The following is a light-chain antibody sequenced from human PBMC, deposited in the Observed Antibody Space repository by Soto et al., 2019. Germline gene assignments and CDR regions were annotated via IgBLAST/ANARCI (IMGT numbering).Light chain of an antibody. Sequence: VMRQCRASVYVSAGEGAILSCRASQGIGDTLAWYQHKPGQTPRLLIYDTSARATGVPTRFSGSRSRAQFTLTINSLQSEDFAVYYCQPYNNWPLTFAGGTKVDIK. CDR2: DTS. CDR3: QPYNNWPLT. V-gene: IGKV3-15*01. CDR1: QGIGDT. J-gene: IGKJ4*01.